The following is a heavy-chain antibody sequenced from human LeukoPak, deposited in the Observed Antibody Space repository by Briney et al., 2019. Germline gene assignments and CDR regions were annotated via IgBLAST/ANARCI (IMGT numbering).Heavy chain of an antibody. V-gene: IGHV1-69*13. CDR2: IIPIFGTA. D-gene: IGHD6-6*01. CDR1: GGTFSSYA. Sequence: SVKVSCKASGGTFSSYAISWVRQAPGQGLEWMGGIIPIFGTANYAQKFQGRVTITADESTSTAYMELSSLRSEDTAVYYCAREEPPPFRYSSSSAHYYYGMDVWGQGTTVTVSS. CDR3: AREEPPPFRYSSSSAHYYYGMDV. J-gene: IGHJ6*02.